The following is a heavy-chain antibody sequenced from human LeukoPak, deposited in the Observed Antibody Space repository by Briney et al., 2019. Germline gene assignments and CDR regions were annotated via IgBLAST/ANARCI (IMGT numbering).Heavy chain of an antibody. CDR3: ARAPPYNYRWGNWFDP. CDR1: GYTFTTYN. D-gene: IGHD1-1*01. V-gene: IGHV1-18*01. CDR2: ISGYNGNT. J-gene: IGHJ5*02. Sequence: ASVKVSCKASGYTFTTYNINWVRQAPGQGLEWMGWISGYNGNTNYAQKLQGRVTMTTDTSTSTAYMELRSLKSDDTAVYYCARAPPYNYRWGNWFDPWGQGTLVTVPS.